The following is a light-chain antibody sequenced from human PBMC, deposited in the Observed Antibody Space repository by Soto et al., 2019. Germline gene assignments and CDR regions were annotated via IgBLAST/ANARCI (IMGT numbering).Light chain of an antibody. J-gene: IGKJ5*01. CDR1: QSISSW. V-gene: IGKV1-12*01. Sequence: EMERSQSPSTLSASKVDRVTSPCRASQSISSWLAWYQQKPGKAPKLLIYAASNLQSGVPSRFSGSGSGTDFTLTISSLQPEDFATYYCEQVNSFPITSAQATLLEIK. CDR3: EQVNSFPIT. CDR2: AAS.